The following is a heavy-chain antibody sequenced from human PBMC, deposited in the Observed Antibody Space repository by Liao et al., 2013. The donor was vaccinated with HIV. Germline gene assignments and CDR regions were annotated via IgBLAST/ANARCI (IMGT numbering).Heavy chain of an antibody. J-gene: IGHJ5*02. CDR2: VYYSGST. D-gene: IGHD3-16*01. CDR3: ATVGGNWFEP. CDR1: GGSISSYQ. Sequence: QVQLQESGPGLVKPSETLSLTCTVSGGSISSYQWTWIRQSPGKGLEWIGHVYYSGSTNYNPSLKSRVVMSVDTPKNEFSLRLSSVTAADTAVYYCATVGGNWFEPWGHGSLVTVSS. V-gene: IGHV4-59*12.